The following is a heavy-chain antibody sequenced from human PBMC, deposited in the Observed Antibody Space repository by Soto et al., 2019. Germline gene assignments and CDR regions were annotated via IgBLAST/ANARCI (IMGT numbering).Heavy chain of an antibody. D-gene: IGHD1-26*01. CDR1: GFTFANFG. CDR3: ARDPSHSYYTLFYYFDY. CDR2: ISSSGRRT. J-gene: IGHJ4*02. V-gene: IGHV3-23*01. Sequence: GGSLRLSCGGSGFTFANFGMGWVRQAPGKGLYWVSGISSSGRRTYYADSVKGRFTISRDNSKSTLYLQMNSLRAEDTAVYYCARDPSHSYYTLFYYFDYWGQGTLVTVSS.